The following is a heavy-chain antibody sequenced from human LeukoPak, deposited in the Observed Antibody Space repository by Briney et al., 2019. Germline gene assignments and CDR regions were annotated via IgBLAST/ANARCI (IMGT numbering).Heavy chain of an antibody. CDR1: GGTFSSYA. J-gene: IGHJ3*02. CDR2: IIPIFGTA. CDR3: ARGGNLLDAFDM. D-gene: IGHD2-15*01. V-gene: IGHV1-69*05. Sequence: SVKVSCKASGGTFSSYAISWVRQAPGQGLEWMGGIIPIFGTANYAQKFQGRVTITTDESTSTAYMELSSLRSEDTAVYYCARGGNLLDAFDMWGQGTMVTVSS.